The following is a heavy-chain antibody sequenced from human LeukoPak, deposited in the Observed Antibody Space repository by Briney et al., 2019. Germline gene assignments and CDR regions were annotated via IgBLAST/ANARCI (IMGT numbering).Heavy chain of an antibody. CDR1: GGSISSSSYY. CDR3: ARPPDESVDAFDI. V-gene: IGHV4-39*01. J-gene: IGHJ3*02. Sequence: SETLSLTCTVSGGSISSSSYYWGWIRQPPGKGLEWIGSIYYSGSTYYNPSLKSRVTISVDTSKNQFSLKLSSVTAADTAVYYCARPPDESVDAFDIWGQGTMVTVSS. D-gene: IGHD4-17*01. CDR2: IYYSGST.